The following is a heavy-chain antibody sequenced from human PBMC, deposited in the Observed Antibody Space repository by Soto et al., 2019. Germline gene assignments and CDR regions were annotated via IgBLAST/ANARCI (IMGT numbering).Heavy chain of an antibody. V-gene: IGHV4-4*02. Sequence: QVQLQESGPGLVKPSGTLSLTCGVSRGSVSSNNWWTWVRQPPGKGLEWIGEIYQTGTTNYNPSRQSRVTISLDKSNNHSALKLNSVTAADTAVYYCARRIALSGTAGAPGDWGQGTLVIVSS. CDR1: RGSVSSNNW. CDR3: ARRIALSGTAGAPGD. D-gene: IGHD6-19*01. J-gene: IGHJ4*02. CDR2: IYQTGTT.